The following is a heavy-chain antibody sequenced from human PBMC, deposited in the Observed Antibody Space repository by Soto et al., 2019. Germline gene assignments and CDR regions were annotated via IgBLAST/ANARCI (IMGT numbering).Heavy chain of an antibody. V-gene: IGHV3-23*01. Sequence: EVQLLDSGGGLEQPGGSLRLSCAASGFMFSCCAMSWVRQAPGKGLEWVSTIHGNGDYSHYTDSVEGRFTISRDNSRNTLYLQMDSLRADDTATYYCAKNRGAGDYTNWSFAVWGRGTLVAVSS. CDR2: IHGNGDYS. CDR1: GFMFSCCA. CDR3: AKNRGAGDYTNWSFAV. D-gene: IGHD2-2*02. J-gene: IGHJ2*01.